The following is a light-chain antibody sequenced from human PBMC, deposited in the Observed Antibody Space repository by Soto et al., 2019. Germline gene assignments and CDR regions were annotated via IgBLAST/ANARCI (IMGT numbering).Light chain of an antibody. CDR2: QVS. CDR1: SSDIGGFYY. J-gene: IGLJ1*01. V-gene: IGLV2-14*01. CDR3: SSYSSSSTFYV. Sequence: QSVLTQPASVSGSPGQSITISCTGTSSDIGGFYYVSWYQHHPGKGPKLMIYQVSNRPSGVSNRFSGSKSGNTASLTISGLQAEDEAGYFCSSYSSSSTFYVFGAGTKVTVL.